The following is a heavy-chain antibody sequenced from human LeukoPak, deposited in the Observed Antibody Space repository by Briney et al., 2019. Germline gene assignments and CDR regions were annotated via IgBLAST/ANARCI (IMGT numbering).Heavy chain of an antibody. CDR3: ARGRMVRGGKQYYFDY. D-gene: IGHD3-10*01. CDR1: GGSISSSSYY. CDR2: IYYSGST. Sequence: PSETLSLTCTVSGGSISSSSYYWGWIRQPPGKGLEWIGSIYYSGSTYYNPSLKSRVTISVDTSKNQFSLKLSSVTAADTAVYYCARGRMVRGGKQYYFDYWGQGTLVTVSS. V-gene: IGHV4-39*07. J-gene: IGHJ4*02.